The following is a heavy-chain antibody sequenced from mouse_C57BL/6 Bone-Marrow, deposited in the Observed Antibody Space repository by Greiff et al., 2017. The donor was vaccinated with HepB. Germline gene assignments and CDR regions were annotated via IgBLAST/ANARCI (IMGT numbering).Heavy chain of an antibody. D-gene: IGHD1-1*01. CDR2: INPNNGGT. CDR1: GYTFTDYY. J-gene: IGHJ1*03. Sequence: EVQLQQSGPELVKPGASVKISCKASGYTFTDYYMNWVKQSHGKSLEWIGDINPNNGGTSYNQKFKGKATLTVDKSSSTAYMELRSLTSEDSAVYYCAREKGYGSNPWYFDVWGTGTTVTVSS. V-gene: IGHV1-26*01. CDR3: AREKGYGSNPWYFDV.